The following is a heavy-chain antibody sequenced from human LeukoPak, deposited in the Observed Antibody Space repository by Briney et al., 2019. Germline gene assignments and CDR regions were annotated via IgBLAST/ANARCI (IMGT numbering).Heavy chain of an antibody. J-gene: IGHJ4*02. D-gene: IGHD6-13*01. V-gene: IGHV4-39*01. CDR1: GDSISSSSYY. Sequence: SETLSLTCTVSGDSISSSSYYWGWIRQPPGKGLEWIGSIYYSASTYNNPSLQSRVTISVDTSKNQFSLKLNSVTAADTAVYYCASEPGYRSSWYLEHFDYWGQGTLVTVSS. CDR3: ASEPGYRSSWYLEHFDY. CDR2: IYYSAST.